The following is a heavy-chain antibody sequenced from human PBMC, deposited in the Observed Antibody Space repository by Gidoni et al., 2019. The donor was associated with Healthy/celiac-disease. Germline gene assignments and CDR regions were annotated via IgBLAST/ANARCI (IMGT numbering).Heavy chain of an antibody. Sequence: EVQLLESGGGLVQPGGSLRLSCAASGFTFSSSAMSWVRQAPGKGLEWVSAISGSGGSTYYADSVKVRFTISRDNSKNSLYLQMNSLRAEDTAVYYCAKDLPPPDGIAAAGTEISIYYYYYGMDVWGEGTTVTVSS. V-gene: IGHV3-23*01. J-gene: IGHJ6*04. CDR2: ISGSGGST. CDR1: GFTFSSSA. D-gene: IGHD6-13*01. CDR3: AKDLPPPDGIAAAGTEISIYYYYYGMDV.